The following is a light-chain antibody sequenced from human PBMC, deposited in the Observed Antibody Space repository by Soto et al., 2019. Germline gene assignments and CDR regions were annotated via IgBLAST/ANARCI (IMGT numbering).Light chain of an antibody. V-gene: IGKV1-8*01. Sequence: ALRMTQSPSSFSASTGDRVTITCRASQGISSYLAWYQQKPGKAPKLLIYAASTLQSGVPSRFSGSGSGTDFTLTISCLQSEDVATYYCQQYYSYPGTFGPGTKVDIK. CDR1: QGISSY. J-gene: IGKJ3*01. CDR2: AAS. CDR3: QQYYSYPGT.